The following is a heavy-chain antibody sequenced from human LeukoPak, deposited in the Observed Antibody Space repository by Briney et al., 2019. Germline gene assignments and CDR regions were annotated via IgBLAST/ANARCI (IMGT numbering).Heavy chain of an antibody. CDR2: IYPGDSDT. Sequence: GESLEISCKGSGYSFTSYWIGWVRQMPGKGLEWMVIIYPGDSDTRYSPSFQGQVTISADKSISTAYLQWSSLKASDTAMYYCARLHTPAAAGTAYTIKRHGYYYGMDVWGQGTTVTVSS. D-gene: IGHD6-13*01. CDR1: GYSFTSYW. CDR3: ARLHTPAAAGTAYTIKRHGYYYGMDV. J-gene: IGHJ6*02. V-gene: IGHV5-51*01.